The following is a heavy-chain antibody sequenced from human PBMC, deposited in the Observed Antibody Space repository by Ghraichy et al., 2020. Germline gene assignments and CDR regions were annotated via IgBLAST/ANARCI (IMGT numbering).Heavy chain of an antibody. D-gene: IGHD4-17*01. J-gene: IGHJ4*02. CDR3: ARTLTTVTPGFDY. CDR2: ISYDGSNK. V-gene: IGHV3-30*04. Sequence: LSLTCAASGFTFSSYAMHWVRQAPGKGLEWVAVISYDGSNKYYADSVKGRFTISRDNSKNTLYLQMNSLRAEDTAVYYCARTLTTVTPGFDYWGQGTLVTVSS. CDR1: GFTFSSYA.